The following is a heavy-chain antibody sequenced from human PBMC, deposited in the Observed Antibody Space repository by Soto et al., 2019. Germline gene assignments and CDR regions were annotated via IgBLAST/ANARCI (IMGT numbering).Heavy chain of an antibody. CDR1: GGTFSSYT. J-gene: IGHJ4*02. V-gene: IGHV1-69*02. CDR3: ARGALYYYDSGGYYLDY. CDR2: IIPILGIA. D-gene: IGHD3-22*01. Sequence: SVKVSCKASGGTFSSYTISWVRQAPGQGLEWMGRIIPILGIANYAQKFQGRVTITADKSTSTAYMELSSLRSEDTAVYYCARGALYYYDSGGYYLDYWGQGTLVTVSS.